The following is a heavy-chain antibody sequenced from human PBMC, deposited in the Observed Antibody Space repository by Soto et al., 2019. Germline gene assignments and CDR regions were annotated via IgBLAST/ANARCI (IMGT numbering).Heavy chain of an antibody. CDR1: GGSISSYY. CDR3: ARRYGPCVDY. Sequence: QVQLQESAPGLVKPWETLFLTCTVSGGSISSYYWSWIRQPPGKGLEWMWYSYYRGSTNYNPSLKSRVTISVDTSKNQFALKLSSVTAADMAVYYCARRYGPCVDYWGQGTLGAVSS. J-gene: IGHJ4*02. CDR2: SYYRGST. V-gene: IGHV4-59*08. D-gene: IGHD3-16*01.